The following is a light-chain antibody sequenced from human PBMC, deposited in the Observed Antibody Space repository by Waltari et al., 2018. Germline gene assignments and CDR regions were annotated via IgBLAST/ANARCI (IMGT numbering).Light chain of an antibody. V-gene: IGKV1-5*01. J-gene: IGKJ1*01. Sequence: DIQMTQSPSTLSPSVGDPVPLTCRASQSISDYLAWYQQKPGKAPKLLIYDASTLKNGVPSRFSGSVSGTEFTLTISSLQPDDFATYYCQHYSGFSSRTFGQGTKVDIK. CDR1: QSISDY. CDR3: QHYSGFSSRT. CDR2: DAS.